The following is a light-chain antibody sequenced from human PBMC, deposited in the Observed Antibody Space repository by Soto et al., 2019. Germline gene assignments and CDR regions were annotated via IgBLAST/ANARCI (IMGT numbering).Light chain of an antibody. J-gene: IGKJ1*01. CDR1: QSISDW. V-gene: IGKV1-5*01. CDR3: QQYNSYSPLT. CDR2: DAS. Sequence: DIQMTQSPSTLSASVGDRVTITCRASQSISDWLAWYQQKPGKAPNLLIYDASSLERGVPSRFSGSGSGTEFTLTISSLQPDDFATYYCQQYNSYSPLTCGQGTKVEIK.